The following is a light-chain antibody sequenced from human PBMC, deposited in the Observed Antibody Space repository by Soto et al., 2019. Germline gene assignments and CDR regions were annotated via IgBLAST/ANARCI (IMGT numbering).Light chain of an antibody. V-gene: IGKV3D-15*01. CDR2: GAS. J-gene: IGKJ4*01. CDR3: QQYNDWPPPLT. Sequence: EIVMTQSPATLSVSPGERATLSCRASQSVSSNLAWYQQKPGQPPRLLIYGASTRATGIPARFSGGGSGTEFTLTISSLQSEDFAVYYCQQYNDWPPPLTFGGGTKVEIK. CDR1: QSVSSN.